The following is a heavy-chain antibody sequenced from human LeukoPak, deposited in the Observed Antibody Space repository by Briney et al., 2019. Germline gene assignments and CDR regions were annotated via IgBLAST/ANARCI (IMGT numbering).Heavy chain of an antibody. D-gene: IGHD3-22*01. CDR1: GFTFSNYW. CDR3: ARGGPDSSDYSSLFDY. CDR2: INSDGSSR. Sequence: GGSLRLSCAASGFTFSNYWMSWVRQAPGKGLVWVSRINSDGSSRHYADSVKGRFTISSDNAKNTLHLQMTSLRAEDTAVYYCARGGPDSSDYSSLFDYWGRGILVTVSS. V-gene: IGHV3-74*01. J-gene: IGHJ4*02.